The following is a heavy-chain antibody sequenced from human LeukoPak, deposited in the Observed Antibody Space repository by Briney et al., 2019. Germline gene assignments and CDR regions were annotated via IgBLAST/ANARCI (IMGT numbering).Heavy chain of an antibody. Sequence: SETLSLTCTVSGGSINSYYWGWIRQPAGKGLEWIGRIYTTGSTNYNPSLESRVTMSVDTSKNQFSLKLTSVTPEDTGVYYCARGSGYYDTGSFSFVDNWGQGTLVTVSS. J-gene: IGHJ4*02. CDR1: GGSINSYY. CDR3: ARGSGYYDTGSFSFVDN. D-gene: IGHD3-22*01. V-gene: IGHV4-4*07. CDR2: IYTTGST.